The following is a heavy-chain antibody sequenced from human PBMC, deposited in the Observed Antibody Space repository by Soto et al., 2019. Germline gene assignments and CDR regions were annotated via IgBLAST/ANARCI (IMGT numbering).Heavy chain of an antibody. J-gene: IGHJ3*02. CDR2: IRQDGREE. V-gene: IGHV3-7*01. Sequence: QLVESGGGLVQPGGSLRLSCAASGFTFSSHWMTWVRQAPGKGLEWVANIRQDGREEHYLDSVKGRFTLSRDNAQNSLYLQMNCLRVEDTAVYYCAKSEGYSFDIRGQGTLVTVSS. D-gene: IGHD1-1*01. CDR1: GFTFSSHW. CDR3: AKSEGYSFDI.